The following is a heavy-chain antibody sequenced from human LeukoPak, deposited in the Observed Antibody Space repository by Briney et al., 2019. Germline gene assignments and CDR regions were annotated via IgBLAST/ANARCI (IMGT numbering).Heavy chain of an antibody. V-gene: IGHV3-73*01. CDR1: GFTFSSSA. CDR3: TRHAIIAAAGRLYYYGMDV. Sequence: GGSLTLSCAASGFTFSSSAMHWVRQASGKGLEWVGRIRSKANSYATAYAASVKGRFTISRDDSKNTAYLQMNSLKTEDTAVYYCTRHAIIAAAGRLYYYGMDVRGKGTTVTVSS. J-gene: IGHJ6*04. D-gene: IGHD6-13*01. CDR2: IRSKANSYAT.